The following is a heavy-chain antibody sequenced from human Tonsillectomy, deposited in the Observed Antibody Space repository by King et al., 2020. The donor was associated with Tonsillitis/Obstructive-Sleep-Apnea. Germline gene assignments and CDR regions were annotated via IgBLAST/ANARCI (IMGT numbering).Heavy chain of an antibody. CDR3: ARGDIVVVPAATGFDP. Sequence: VQLVESGGGLVKPGGSLRLSCAASGFTFSSYSMNWVRQAPGMGLEWVSSISSSGTYIYYADSVKGRFTISRDNSKNSLYLQMNSLRAEDTAVYYCARGDIVVVPAATGFDPWGQGTLVTVSS. D-gene: IGHD2-2*01. CDR2: ISSSGTYI. V-gene: IGHV3-21*01. J-gene: IGHJ5*02. CDR1: GFTFSSYS.